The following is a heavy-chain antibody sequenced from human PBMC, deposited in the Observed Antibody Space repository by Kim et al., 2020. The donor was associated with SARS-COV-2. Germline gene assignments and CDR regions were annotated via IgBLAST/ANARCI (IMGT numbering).Heavy chain of an antibody. CDR1: GFTFSSYS. D-gene: IGHD3-9*01. CDR3: ARGPHDWFGLYV. Sequence: GGSLRLSCEASGFTFSSYSMHWVRQAPGKGLVWVSRISSDGSSTTYADSVKGRFSISRDDAKNTLYLQMNSLRAEDTALYYCARGPHDWFGLYVWGQGTVVTVSS. CDR2: ISSDGSST. J-gene: IGHJ3*01. V-gene: IGHV3-74*01.